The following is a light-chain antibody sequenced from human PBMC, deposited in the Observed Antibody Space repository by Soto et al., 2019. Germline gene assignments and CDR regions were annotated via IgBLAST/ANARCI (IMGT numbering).Light chain of an antibody. Sequence: QVTQCPSSVSAAVGDRVSITCRASQSISSWLAWYQQKPGKAPNLLIYTASTLQTGVPSRFSGSGSGTDFTLTISSLQTEDFATYYCQQTYNFPVTFGGGTKVDVK. CDR2: TAS. CDR1: QSISSW. CDR3: QQTYNFPVT. V-gene: IGKV1-12*01. J-gene: IGKJ4*01.